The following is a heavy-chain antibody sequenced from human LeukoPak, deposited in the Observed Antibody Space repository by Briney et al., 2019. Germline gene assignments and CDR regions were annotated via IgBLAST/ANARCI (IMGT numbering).Heavy chain of an antibody. CDR3: ATYGGNYYLDY. CDR2: VYYSGTT. D-gene: IGHD4-23*01. J-gene: IGHJ4*02. CDR1: GGSVSSGVYY. V-gene: IGHV4-31*03. Sequence: PSQTLSLTCTVSGGSVSSGVYYWSWIRQHPGQGLEWIGYVYYSGTTYYNPSLKSRVTISLDTSKNQFSLKLSSVTAADTAVYYCATYGGNYYLDYWGQGTLVTVSS.